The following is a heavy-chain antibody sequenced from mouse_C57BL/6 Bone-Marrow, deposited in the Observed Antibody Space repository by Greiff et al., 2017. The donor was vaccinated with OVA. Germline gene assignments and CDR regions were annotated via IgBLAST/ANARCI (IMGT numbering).Heavy chain of an antibody. CDR1: GFTFSDYY. CDR3: ARRGYYGDDY. V-gene: IGHV5-12*01. D-gene: IGHD1-1*01. J-gene: IGHJ2*01. Sequence: EVKVEESGGGLVQPGGSLKLSCAASGFTFSDYYMYWVRQTPEKRLEWVAYISNGGGSTYYPDTVKGRFTISRDNAKNTLYLQMSRLKSEDTAMYYCARRGYYGDDYWGQGTTLTVSS. CDR2: ISNGGGST.